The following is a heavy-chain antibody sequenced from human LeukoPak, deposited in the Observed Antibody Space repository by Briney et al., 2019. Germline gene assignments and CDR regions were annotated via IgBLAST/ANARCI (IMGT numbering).Heavy chain of an antibody. V-gene: IGHV4-61*02. CDR3: ARHADMQDYFDY. D-gene: IGHD2-2*01. CDR2: IYTSGST. CDR1: GGSISSGSYY. J-gene: IGHJ4*02. Sequence: SETLSLTCTVSGGSISSGSYYWSWIRQPAGKGLEWIGRIYTSGSTNYNPSLKSRVTISVDTSKNQFSLKLSSVTAADTAVYYCARHADMQDYFDYWGQGTLVTVSS.